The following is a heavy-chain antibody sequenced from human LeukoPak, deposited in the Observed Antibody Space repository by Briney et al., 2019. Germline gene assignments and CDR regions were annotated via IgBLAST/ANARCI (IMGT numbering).Heavy chain of an antibody. Sequence: VKVSCKASGGIFSSYAISWVRQAPGQGLEWMGRIIPIFGTANYAQKFQGRVTITTDESTSTAYMELSSLRSEDTAVYYCARDPSWYFDYWGQGTLVTVSS. CDR2: IIPIFGTA. J-gene: IGHJ4*02. CDR3: ARDPSWYFDY. V-gene: IGHV1-69*13. CDR1: GGIFSSYA.